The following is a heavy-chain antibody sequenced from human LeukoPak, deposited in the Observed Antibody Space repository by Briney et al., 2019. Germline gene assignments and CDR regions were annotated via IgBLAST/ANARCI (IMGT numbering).Heavy chain of an antibody. Sequence: GSLRLSCAASGFTFRRYGMGWVRQGPGKGLEWISVISTGSGYAHYADSVKGRFTISRDNSRDMVYLQLNSLRADDTAIYFCAKGRDTIATREFDYWGQGTQVTVSS. J-gene: IGHJ4*02. CDR1: GFTFRRYG. CDR2: ISTGSGYA. CDR3: AKGRDTIATREFDY. V-gene: IGHV3-23*01. D-gene: IGHD3-10*01.